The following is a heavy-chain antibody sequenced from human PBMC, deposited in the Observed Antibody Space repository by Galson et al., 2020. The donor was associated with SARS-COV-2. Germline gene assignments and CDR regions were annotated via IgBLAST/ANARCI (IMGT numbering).Heavy chain of an antibody. D-gene: IGHD3-10*01. CDR3: AQDQRAINYPLAFDT. V-gene: IGHV3-30*02. CDR2: IRGDGSHT. J-gene: IGHJ3*02. Sequence: QAPGKGLEWVAFIRGDGSHTYYAESVKGRFIIVRDNSRNMVDLQMNSLRVEDTAIYYCAQDQRAINYPLAFDTWGQGTMVTVSS.